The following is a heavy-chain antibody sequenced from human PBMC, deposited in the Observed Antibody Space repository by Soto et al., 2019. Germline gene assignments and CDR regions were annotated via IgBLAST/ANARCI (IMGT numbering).Heavy chain of an antibody. J-gene: IGHJ6*02. CDR1: GFTFGYYA. V-gene: IGHV3-49*03. Sequence: GGSLILSCTASGFTFGYYAMTWFRQAPGKGLEWVSFIRSKAYGGTTEYAASFKGRFTISRDDSESIAYLQMNSLKTEDTAMYYCTAHRSSLTMRRGVIIGDYYYNGMDVWGQGTAVTVSS. D-gene: IGHD3-10*01. CDR3: TAHRSSLTMRRGVIIGDYYYNGMDV. CDR2: IRSKAYGGTT.